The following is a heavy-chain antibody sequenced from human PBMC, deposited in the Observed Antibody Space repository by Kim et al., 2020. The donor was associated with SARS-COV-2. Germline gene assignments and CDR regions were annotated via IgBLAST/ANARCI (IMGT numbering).Heavy chain of an antibody. V-gene: IGHV4-39*01. J-gene: IGHJ2*01. D-gene: IGHD4-17*01. CDR3: ARHVTSPVTKRNWYFDL. Sequence: RKSRVTISVDTSKNQFSRKLSSVTAADTAVYYCARHVTSPVTKRNWYFDLWGRGTLVTVSS.